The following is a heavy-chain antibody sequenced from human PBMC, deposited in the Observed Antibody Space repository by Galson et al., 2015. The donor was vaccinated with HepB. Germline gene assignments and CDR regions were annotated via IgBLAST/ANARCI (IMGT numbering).Heavy chain of an antibody. CDR1: GYTFTSYY. V-gene: IGHV1-46*01. CDR2: INPSGGST. CDR3: GRDRPLPQYYYGMDV. J-gene: IGHJ6*02. Sequence: SVKVSCTASGYTFTSYYMHWVRQAPGQGLEWMGIINPSGGSTSYAQKFQGRVTMTRDTSTSTVYMDLSSLRAEDTAVYYCGRDRPLPQYYYGMDVWGQGTTVTVSS. D-gene: IGHD2-15*01.